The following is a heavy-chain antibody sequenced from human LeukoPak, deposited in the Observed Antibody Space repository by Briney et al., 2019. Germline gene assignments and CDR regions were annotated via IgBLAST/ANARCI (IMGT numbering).Heavy chain of an antibody. V-gene: IGHV3-7*01. D-gene: IGHD6-13*01. J-gene: IGHJ4*02. CDR1: GFTFSSNW. CDR3: ARANNSSWHN. CDR2: IKPDGSAE. Sequence: GGSLRLSCATSGFTFSSNWMSWVRHVPGRGLDWVANIKPDGSAEYYAASVEGRFTVSRDNAKNSLYLQMNSLRVEDTAVYYCARANNSSWHNWGQGTLVTVSS.